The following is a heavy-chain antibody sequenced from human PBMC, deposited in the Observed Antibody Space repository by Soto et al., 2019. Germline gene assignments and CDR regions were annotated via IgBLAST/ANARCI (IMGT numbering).Heavy chain of an antibody. J-gene: IGHJ6*02. V-gene: IGHV4-59*01. CDR2: IYYSGST. CDR1: GGSISSYY. Sequence: SETLSLTCTVSGGSISSYYWSWIRQPPGKGLEWIGYIYYSGSTNYNPSLKSRVTISVDTSKNQFSLKLSSVTAAETAVYYCARHIDDIVVGPAATHYYYYGMDGWGQGTPVTLAS. D-gene: IGHD2-2*01. CDR3: ARHIDDIVVGPAATHYYYYGMDG.